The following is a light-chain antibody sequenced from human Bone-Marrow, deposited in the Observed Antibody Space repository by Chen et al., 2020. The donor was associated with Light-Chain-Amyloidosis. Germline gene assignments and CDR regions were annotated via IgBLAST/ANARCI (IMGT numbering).Light chain of an antibody. CDR1: NIGSTS. J-gene: IGLJ3*02. CDR2: DDS. CDR3: RVWDRSSERPV. Sequence: SYVLTQPSSVSVAPGQTATIACGGNNIGSTSVHWYQQTPGQAPLLVVYDDSDPPSGIPERMSGANSGNTATLTLSRVEAGDEADYYCRVWDRSSERPVFGGGTKLTVL. V-gene: IGLV3-21*02.